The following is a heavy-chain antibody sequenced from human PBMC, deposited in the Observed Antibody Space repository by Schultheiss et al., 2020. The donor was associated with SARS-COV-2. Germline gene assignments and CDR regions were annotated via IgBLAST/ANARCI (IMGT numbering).Heavy chain of an antibody. J-gene: IGHJ4*02. V-gene: IGHV1-69*06. CDR1: GGTFSSYA. Sequence: SVKVSCKASGGTFSSYAISWVRQAPGQGLEWMGGIIPIFGTANYAQKFQGRVTITADKSTSTAYMELSSLRSEDTAVYYCARGDVLRFLEWLFWGQGTLVTVSS. CDR3: ARGDVLRFLEWLF. CDR2: IIPIFGTA. D-gene: IGHD3-3*01.